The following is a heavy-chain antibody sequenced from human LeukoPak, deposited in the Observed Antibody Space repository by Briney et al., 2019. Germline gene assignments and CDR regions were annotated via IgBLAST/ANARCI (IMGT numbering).Heavy chain of an antibody. CDR2: IYTSGST. V-gene: IGHV4-61*02. CDR1: GGSISSGSYY. D-gene: IGHD3-10*01. Sequence: SETLSLTCTVSGGSISSGSYYWSWIRQPAGKGLEWIGRIYTSGSTNYNPSLKSRVTMSVDTSKNQFSLKLSSVTAANTAVYYCARAVYHGSGSYSGYFDYWGQGTLVTVSS. CDR3: ARAVYHGSGSYSGYFDY. J-gene: IGHJ4*02.